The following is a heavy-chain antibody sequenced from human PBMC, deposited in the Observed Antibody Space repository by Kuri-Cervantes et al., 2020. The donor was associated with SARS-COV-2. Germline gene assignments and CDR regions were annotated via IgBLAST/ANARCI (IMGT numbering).Heavy chain of an antibody. CDR2: IYSGGST. D-gene: IGHD2-2*01. CDR3: AKRFLDNIVVVPAASNAFDI. V-gene: IGHV3-53*05. Sequence: LSLTCAASGFTVSSNYMSWVRQAPGKGLEWVSVIYSGGSTYYADSVKGRFTISRDNSKNTLYLQMNSLRAEDTAVYYCAKRFLDNIVVVPAASNAFDIWGQGTMVTVSS. CDR1: GFTVSSNY. J-gene: IGHJ3*02.